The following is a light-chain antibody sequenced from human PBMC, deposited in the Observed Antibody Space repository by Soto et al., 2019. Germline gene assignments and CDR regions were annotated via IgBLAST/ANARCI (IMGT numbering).Light chain of an antibody. CDR1: QSGSSN. CDR2: GVS. J-gene: IGKJ4*01. V-gene: IGKV3-15*01. Sequence: EVVMTQSPATLSVSPGERATLSCRASQSGSSNSLAWYQQKPGQAPRLLIYGVSIRATGIPARFSGSGSGTEFTLTISSLQSEDFAVYYCQQYSDWPLTFGGGTKVEI. CDR3: QQYSDWPLT.